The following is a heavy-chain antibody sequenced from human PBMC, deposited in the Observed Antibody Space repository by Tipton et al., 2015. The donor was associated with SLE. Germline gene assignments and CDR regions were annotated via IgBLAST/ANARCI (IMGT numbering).Heavy chain of an antibody. D-gene: IGHD2-8*01. V-gene: IGHV4-59*07. CDR3: ARRCGKGLYL. CDR2: IYYSGST. J-gene: IGHJ4*02. Sequence: TLSLTCAVYGGSFSGYYWSWIRQPPGKGLEWIGYIYYSGSTNYNPSLKSRVTISVDASKNQFSLKLSSVTAADTAMYYCARRCGKGLYLWGQGTLVTVSS. CDR1: GGSFSGYY.